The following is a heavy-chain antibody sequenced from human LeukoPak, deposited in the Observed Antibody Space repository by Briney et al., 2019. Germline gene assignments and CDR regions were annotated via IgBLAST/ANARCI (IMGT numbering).Heavy chain of an antibody. CDR3: ARDGSSGWSHDY. CDR2: IYSGGSA. D-gene: IGHD6-19*01. CDR1: GFTVSGNY. Sequence: GGSLRLSCAASGFTVSGNYMSWVRQAPGKGLGWVSAIYSGGSAYYADSVKGRFTISRDNSKNTLYLQMNSLRAEDTAVYYCARDGSSGWSHDYWGQGTLVTVSS. J-gene: IGHJ4*02. V-gene: IGHV3-66*01.